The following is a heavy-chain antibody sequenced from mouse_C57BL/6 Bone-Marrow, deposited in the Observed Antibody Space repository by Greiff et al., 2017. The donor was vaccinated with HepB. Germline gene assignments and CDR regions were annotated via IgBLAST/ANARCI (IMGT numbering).Heavy chain of an antibody. CDR1: GFTFSDYG. V-gene: IGHV5-17*01. CDR3: ARVFDYDDGYAMDY. J-gene: IGHJ4*01. CDR2: ISSGSSTI. D-gene: IGHD2-4*01. Sequence: EVMLVESGGGLVKPGGSLKLSCAASGFTFSDYGMHWVRQAPEKGLEWVAYISSGSSTIYYADTVKGRFTISRDNAKNTLFLQMTSLRSEDTAMYYCARVFDYDDGYAMDYWGQGTSVTVSS.